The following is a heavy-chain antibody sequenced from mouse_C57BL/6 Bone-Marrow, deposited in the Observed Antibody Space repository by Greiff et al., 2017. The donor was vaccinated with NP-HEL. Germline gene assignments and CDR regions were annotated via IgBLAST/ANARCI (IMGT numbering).Heavy chain of an antibody. CDR3: ARDRDSNYLAWFAY. CDR2: ISDGGSYT. V-gene: IGHV5-4*01. Sequence: EVQGVESGGGLVKPGGSLKLSCAASGFTFSSYAMSWVRQTPEKRLEWVATISDGGSYTYYPDNVKGRFTISRDNAKNNLYLQMSHLKSEDTAMYYCARDRDSNYLAWFAYWGQGTLVTVSA. D-gene: IGHD2-5*01. J-gene: IGHJ3*01. CDR1: GFTFSSYA.